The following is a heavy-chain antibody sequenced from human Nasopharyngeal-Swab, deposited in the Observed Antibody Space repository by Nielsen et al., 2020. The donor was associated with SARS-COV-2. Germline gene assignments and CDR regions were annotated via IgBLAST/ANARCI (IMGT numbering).Heavy chain of an antibody. D-gene: IGHD3-22*01. Sequence: WIRQRQGKGLEWIGHIYYSGNTNYNPSLKRRVTISVDTSKNQFYLKLNSVTAADTAVYYCARGVTMIVVVNDHHAFDIWGQGTMVTVSS. J-gene: IGHJ3*02. CDR3: ARGVTMIVVVNDHHAFDI. V-gene: IGHV4-59*12. CDR2: IYYSGNT.